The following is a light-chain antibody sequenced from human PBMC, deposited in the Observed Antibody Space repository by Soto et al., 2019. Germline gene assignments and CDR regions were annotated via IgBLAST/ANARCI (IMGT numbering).Light chain of an antibody. V-gene: IGKV1-5*01. CDR3: QQYYSYPLI. J-gene: IGKJ4*01. Sequence: DIQMTQPPSTLSASVGDRVTITCRSSQSISSWWARYQQKPGKAPKLLIYDASSLESGGPSRFSGRGSGTEFTLTISSLQPDDFAAYYRQQYYSYPLILGGGTKVVLK. CDR2: DAS. CDR1: QSISSW.